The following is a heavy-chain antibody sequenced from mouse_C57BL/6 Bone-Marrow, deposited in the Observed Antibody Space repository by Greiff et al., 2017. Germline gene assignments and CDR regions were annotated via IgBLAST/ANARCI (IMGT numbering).Heavy chain of an antibody. V-gene: IGHV1-76*01. Sequence: QVQLKQSGAELVRPGASVKLSCKASGYPFTDYYINWVKQRPGQGLEWIARIYPGSGNPYYNEKLKGKATLTAEKSSSTAYMQLSSLTSEDSAVYFCARGGWLPYFDYWGQGTTLTVSS. J-gene: IGHJ2*01. CDR1: GYPFTDYY. CDR2: IYPGSGNP. CDR3: ARGGWLPYFDY. D-gene: IGHD2-3*01.